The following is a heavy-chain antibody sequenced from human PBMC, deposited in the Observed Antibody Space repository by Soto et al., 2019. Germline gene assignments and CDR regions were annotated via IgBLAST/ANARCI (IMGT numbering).Heavy chain of an antibody. J-gene: IGHJ4*02. Sequence: PGGSLRLSCAASGFTFSSYEMNWVRQAPGKGLEWASYISYSGSTIYYADSVKGRFTISRDNAKNSLYLQMNSLRAEDTAVYYCARDYYDGSHYYPAGCDYWGQGPLVTVSS. CDR3: ARDYYDGSHYYPAGCDY. D-gene: IGHD3-22*01. CDR2: ISYSGSTI. V-gene: IGHV3-48*03. CDR1: GFTFSSYE.